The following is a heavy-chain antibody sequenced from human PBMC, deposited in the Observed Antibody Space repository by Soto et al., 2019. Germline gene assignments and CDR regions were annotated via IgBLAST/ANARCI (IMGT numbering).Heavy chain of an antibody. Sequence: GASVKVSCKASGYTFTNYYMHWVRQAPGQGFEWLGRISPKSGRTNYAQKFQGRVTMTWDTSLKTAYMELSSLTSEDTAVYYCARPPGYISDWHYFDLWGQGTLVTVSS. CDR1: GYTFTNYY. D-gene: IGHD2-21*02. J-gene: IGHJ4*02. V-gene: IGHV1-2*02. CDR3: ARPPGYISDWHYFDL. CDR2: ISPKSGRT.